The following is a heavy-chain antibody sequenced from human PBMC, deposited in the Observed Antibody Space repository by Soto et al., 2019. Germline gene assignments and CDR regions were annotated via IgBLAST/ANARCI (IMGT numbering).Heavy chain of an antibody. CDR2: ISYDGSNE. D-gene: IGHD6-19*01. J-gene: IGHJ1*01. CDR1: GFTFTNFA. V-gene: IGHV3-30*01. CDR3: AREMTAYTSGWYTDFQH. Sequence: QVELVESGGGVVQPGRSLRLSCAASGFTFTNFAMHWVRLAPGKGLEWVAVISYDGSNEYYADSVNGRFTVSRDDSKNTLFLQMNSLTPDDTAVYYCAREMTAYTSGWYTDFQHWGQGTLVTVSS.